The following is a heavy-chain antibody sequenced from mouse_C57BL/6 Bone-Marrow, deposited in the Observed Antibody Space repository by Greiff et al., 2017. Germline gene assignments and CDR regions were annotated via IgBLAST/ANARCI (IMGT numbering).Heavy chain of an antibody. J-gene: IGHJ2*01. V-gene: IGHV14-4*01. D-gene: IGHD2-3*01. CDR3: TTLSMMVTTRYFDY. CDR2: IDPENGDT. CDR1: GFNIKDDY. Sequence: EVQLQQSGAELVRPGASVKLSCTASGFNIKDDYMHWVKQRPEQGLEWIGWIDPENGDTEYASKFQGKATITADTSSNTAYLQLSSLTSEDTAVYYCTTLSMMVTTRYFDYWGQGTTLTVSS.